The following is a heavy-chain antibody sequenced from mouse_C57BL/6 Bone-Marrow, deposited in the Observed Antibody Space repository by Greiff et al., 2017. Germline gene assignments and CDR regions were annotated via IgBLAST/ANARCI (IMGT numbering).Heavy chain of an antibody. CDR3: ERDYYGSSYVYWYFDV. D-gene: IGHD1-1*01. CDR2: IDPSDSYT. V-gene: IGHV1-59*01. CDR1: GYTFTSYW. J-gene: IGHJ1*03. Sequence: LQPGAELVRPGTSVKLSCKASGYTFTSYWMHWVKQRPGQGLEWIGVIDPSDSYTNYNQKFKGKATLTVDTSSSTADMQLSSLTSEDSAVYYCERDYYGSSYVYWYFDVWGTGTTVTVSS.